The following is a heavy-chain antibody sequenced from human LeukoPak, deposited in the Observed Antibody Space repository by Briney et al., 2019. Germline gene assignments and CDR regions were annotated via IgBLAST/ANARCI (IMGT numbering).Heavy chain of an antibody. CDR2: ISAYNGNT. CDR3: ARADLVATAFDY. J-gene: IGHJ4*02. CDR1: GYTFTSYG. V-gene: IGHV1-18*01. Sequence: ASVKDSCKASGYTFTSYGISWVRQAPGQGLEWMGWISAYNGNTNYAQKLQGRVTMTTDTSTSTAYMELRSLRSDDTAVYYCARADLVATAFDYWGQGTLVTVSS. D-gene: IGHD5-12*01.